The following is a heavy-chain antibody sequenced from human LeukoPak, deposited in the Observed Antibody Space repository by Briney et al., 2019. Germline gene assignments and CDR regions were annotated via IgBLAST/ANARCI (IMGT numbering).Heavy chain of an antibody. D-gene: IGHD6-6*01. J-gene: IGHJ4*02. CDR3: ARDGVEYSSSSPFDY. CDR2: IIPIFGTA. V-gene: IGHV1-69*13. CDR1: GGTFSSYA. Sequence: SVKVSCKASGGTFSSYAISWVRQAPGQGLEWMGGIIPIFGTANYAQKFQGRVTITADESTSTAYMELSSLRSEDTAVYYCARDGVEYSSSSPFDYWGQGTLVTVSS.